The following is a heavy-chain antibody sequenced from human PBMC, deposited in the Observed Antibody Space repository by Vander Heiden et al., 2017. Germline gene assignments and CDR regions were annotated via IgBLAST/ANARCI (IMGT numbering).Heavy chain of an antibody. J-gene: IGHJ4*02. CDR1: GLSLSTSGAG. CDR2: IYWDDDK. CDR3: AHRLNVDTAMVHFDY. Sequence: QTTFNESGPTPVTPTQTPTLTCTFSGLSLSTSGAGVGWIRQPPGKALEWLALIYWDDDKRYSPSLESRLTITKDTSKNQVVLTMTNMDPVDTATYYCAHRLNVDTAMVHFDYWGQGTLVTVSS. D-gene: IGHD5-18*01. V-gene: IGHV2-5*02.